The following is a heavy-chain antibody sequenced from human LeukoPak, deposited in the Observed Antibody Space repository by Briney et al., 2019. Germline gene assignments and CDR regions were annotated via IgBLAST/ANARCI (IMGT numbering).Heavy chain of an antibody. CDR3: ARRDSSSWYGYYYYYMDV. CDR2: ISSSSSTI. D-gene: IGHD6-13*01. J-gene: IGHJ6*03. Sequence: GGSLRLSCAAYGFTFSSYSMNWVRQAPGKGLEWVSYISSSSSTIYYADSVKGRFTISRDNAKNSLYLQMNSLRAEDTAVYYCARRDSSSWYGYYYYYMDVWGKGTTVTVSS. CDR1: GFTFSSYS. V-gene: IGHV3-48*01.